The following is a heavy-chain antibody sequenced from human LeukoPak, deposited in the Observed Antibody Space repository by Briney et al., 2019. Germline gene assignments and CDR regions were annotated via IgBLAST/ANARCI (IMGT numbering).Heavy chain of an antibody. CDR1: GFTFSSYG. Sequence: GRSLRLSCAASGFTFSSYGMHWVRQAPGKGLEWVAVISYDGSNKYYADSVKGRFTISRDNSKNTLYLQMNSLRAEDTAVYYCAKDHPVAAWGQGTLVTVSS. D-gene: IGHD6-6*01. J-gene: IGHJ4*02. CDR3: AKDHPVAA. V-gene: IGHV3-30*18. CDR2: ISYDGSNK.